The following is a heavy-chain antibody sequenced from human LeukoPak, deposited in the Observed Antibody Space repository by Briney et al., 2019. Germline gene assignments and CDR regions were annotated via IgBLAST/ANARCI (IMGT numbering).Heavy chain of an antibody. CDR2: ITSSSSNI. D-gene: IGHD2/OR15-2a*01. CDR3: ARSNLNDY. Sequence: PGGSLRLSCAASGFTFSSYGMNWVRQAPGKGLVWVSAITSSSSNIYYADSVKGRFTISRDNAKNSLYLQMNSLRAEDTAVYYCARSNLNDYWGQGTLVTVSS. J-gene: IGHJ4*02. V-gene: IGHV3-21*01. CDR1: GFTFSSYG.